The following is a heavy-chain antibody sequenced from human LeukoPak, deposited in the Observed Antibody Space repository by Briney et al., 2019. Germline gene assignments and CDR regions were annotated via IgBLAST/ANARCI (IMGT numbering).Heavy chain of an antibody. Sequence: GGSLRLSCAASGFTFSSYAMSWLRQAPGKGLEWVSAISGSGGSTYYADSVKGRFTISRDNSKNTLYLQMNSLRAEDTAVYYCAKDRGRSGGSWRDAFDIWGQGTMVTVSS. J-gene: IGHJ3*02. CDR3: AKDRGRSGGSWRDAFDI. CDR1: GFTFSSYA. V-gene: IGHV3-23*01. CDR2: ISGSGGST. D-gene: IGHD2-15*01.